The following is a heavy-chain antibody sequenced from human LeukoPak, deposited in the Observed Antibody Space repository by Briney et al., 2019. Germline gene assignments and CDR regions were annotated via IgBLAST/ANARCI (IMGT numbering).Heavy chain of an antibody. V-gene: IGHV1-8*03. Sequence: ASVKVSCKASGGTFSSYAISWVRQATGQGLEWMGWMNPNSGNTGYAQKFQGRVTITRNTSISTAYMELSSLRSEDTAVYYCARGRRDWNYLRLDYYYMDVWGKGTTVTVSS. CDR2: MNPNSGNT. J-gene: IGHJ6*03. CDR1: GGTFSSYA. D-gene: IGHD1-7*01. CDR3: ARGRRDWNYLRLDYYYMDV.